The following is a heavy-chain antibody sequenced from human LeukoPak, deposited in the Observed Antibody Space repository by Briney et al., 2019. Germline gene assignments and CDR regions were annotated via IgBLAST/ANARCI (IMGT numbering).Heavy chain of an antibody. CDR3: ARDPDGYNWFDS. D-gene: IGHD1-14*01. CDR1: GASISSYY. CDR2: VYSSVST. V-gene: IGHV4-4*07. J-gene: IGHJ5*01. Sequence: SETLSLTCTVSGASISSYYWSWIRQPAGKGLEWIGRVYSSVSTNYNPSLKSRVTMSEDTSKNQFSLKLRSVTAADTAVYYCARDPDGYNWFDSWGQGTQVTVST.